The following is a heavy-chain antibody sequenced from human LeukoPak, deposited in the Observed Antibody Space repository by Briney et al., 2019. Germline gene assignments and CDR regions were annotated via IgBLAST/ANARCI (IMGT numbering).Heavy chain of an antibody. CDR3: ARVPYCSGGRCSSWIDH. Sequence: GGSLRLSCAASGFIFSSYGMHWVRQAPGKGLEWVGLIWYDGTNEYYTDSVKGRFTISRANSKNTLYLQTNSLRAEDTAVYYCARVPYCSGGRCSSWIDHWGQGTLVTVSS. CDR2: IWYDGTNE. J-gene: IGHJ4*02. V-gene: IGHV3-33*01. D-gene: IGHD2-15*01. CDR1: GFIFSSYG.